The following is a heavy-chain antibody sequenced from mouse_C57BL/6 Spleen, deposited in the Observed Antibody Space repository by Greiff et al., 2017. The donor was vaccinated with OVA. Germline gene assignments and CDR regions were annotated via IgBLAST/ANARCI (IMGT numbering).Heavy chain of an antibody. J-gene: IGHJ3*01. CDR2: IYPGSGST. CDR1: GYTFTSYW. CDR3: ARDYYGSSHQAWFAY. D-gene: IGHD1-1*01. V-gene: IGHV1-55*01. Sequence: QVQLQQPGAELVKPGASVKMSCKASGYTFTSYWINWVQQRPGQGLEWIGDIYPGSGSTNYNEKFKSKATLTVDTSSSTAYMQLSSLTSEDSAVYYCARDYYGSSHQAWFAYWGQGTLVTVSA.